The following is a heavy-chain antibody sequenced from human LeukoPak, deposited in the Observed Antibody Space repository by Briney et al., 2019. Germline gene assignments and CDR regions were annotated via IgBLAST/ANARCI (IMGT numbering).Heavy chain of an antibody. CDR1: GGSISSSSYY. V-gene: IGHV4-39*07. D-gene: IGHD3-22*01. J-gene: IGHJ5*02. Sequence: SETLSLTCTVSGGSISSSSYYWGWIRQPPGKGLEWIGCIYYSGSTYYNPSLKSRVTISVDTSKNQFSLKLSSVTAADTAVYYCARLFTHFHDSGGYYKSNWFALWGQGTMVTVSS. CDR3: ARLFTHFHDSGGYYKSNWFAL. CDR2: IYYSGST.